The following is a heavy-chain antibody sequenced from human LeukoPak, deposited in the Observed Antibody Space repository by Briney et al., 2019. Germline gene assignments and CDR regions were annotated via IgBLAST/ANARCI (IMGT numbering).Heavy chain of an antibody. V-gene: IGHV3-30-3*01. CDR3: TRRTTLPTSYRSKFSSSPGDYFDY. CDR2: ISYDGSNK. J-gene: IGHJ4*02. CDR1: GFAFSSYV. Sequence: GRSLRLSCAASGFAFSSYVMHWVRQAPGKGLEWVAVISYDGSNKYYADSVKGRFTISRDNSKNTLYLQMNSLRAEDTAVYYCTRRTTLPTSYRSKFSSSPGDYFDYWGQGTLVTVSS. D-gene: IGHD6-13*01.